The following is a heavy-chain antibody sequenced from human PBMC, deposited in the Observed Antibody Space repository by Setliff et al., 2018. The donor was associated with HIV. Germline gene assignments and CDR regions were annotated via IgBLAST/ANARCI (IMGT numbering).Heavy chain of an antibody. CDR1: GDSFSNYA. CDR3: AVSWYTTGRGDY. CDR2: IVPKFGTP. V-gene: IGHV1-69*13. D-gene: IGHD3-10*01. Sequence: SVKVSCKTSGDSFSNYAITWVRQAPGQGLEWMGGIVPKFGTPNYAERFQGRVTITADESTSTAYMELRNLRPDDTAVYYCAVSWYTTGRGDYWGPGTLVTVSS. J-gene: IGHJ4*02.